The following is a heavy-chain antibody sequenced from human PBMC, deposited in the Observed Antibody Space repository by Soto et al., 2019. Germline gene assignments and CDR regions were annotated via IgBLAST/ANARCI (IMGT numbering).Heavy chain of an antibody. CDR3: AGGNSSGWGAYFDY. Sequence: QVQLQESGPGLVKPSETLSLTCTVSGGSISSYYWSWIRQPPGKGLEWIGYIYYSGSTNYNPSLKSRVTISVDTSKNQVSLKLSSVTAADTAVYYCAGGNSSGWGAYFDYWGQGTLVTVSS. V-gene: IGHV4-59*01. J-gene: IGHJ4*02. CDR1: GGSISSYY. CDR2: IYYSGST. D-gene: IGHD6-19*01.